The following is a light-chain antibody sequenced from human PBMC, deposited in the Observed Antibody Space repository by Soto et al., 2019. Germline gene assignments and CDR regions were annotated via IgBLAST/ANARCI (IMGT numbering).Light chain of an antibody. CDR3: QQSGSSPLWT. Sequence: EIVLTQSPGTLSLSPGERATLSCRASQSVSSSYLAWYQQEPGQAPRLLIYGASSRATGIPDRFSGSGSGTDFTLTISRLEPEDFAVYYCQQSGSSPLWTFSQGTKVDIK. J-gene: IGKJ1*01. CDR2: GAS. CDR1: QSVSSSY. V-gene: IGKV3-20*01.